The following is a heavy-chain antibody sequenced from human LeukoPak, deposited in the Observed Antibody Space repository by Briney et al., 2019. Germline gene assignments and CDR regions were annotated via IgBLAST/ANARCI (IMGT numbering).Heavy chain of an antibody. CDR2: IKKDGSEK. CDR1: GLTFSSYW. V-gene: IGHV3-7*01. CDR3: ARTYDFGRGPPGDAFDN. J-gene: IGHJ3*02. Sequence: GSLRLSCAASGLTFSSYWMSWVRQAPGKGLEWVANIKKDGSEKYYVDSVKGRFTISRDNAKNSLYLQMNSLRADDTAVYYCARTYDFGRGPPGDAFDNWGQGTPVIVSS. D-gene: IGHD3-3*01.